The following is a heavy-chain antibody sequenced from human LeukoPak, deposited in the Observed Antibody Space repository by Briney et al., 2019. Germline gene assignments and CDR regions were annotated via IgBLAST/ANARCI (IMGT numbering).Heavy chain of an antibody. D-gene: IGHD6-19*01. V-gene: IGHV4-59*12. CDR3: ARREQWLGFDY. J-gene: IGHJ4*02. Sequence: SETLSLTCTVSGGSINNYYWYWMRQPPGKGLEWIGYVWYSGTTKYNPSLKSRVTISVDTSKNQFSLKLSSVTAADTAVYYCARREQWLGFDYWGQGTLVTVSS. CDR1: GGSINNYY. CDR2: VWYSGTT.